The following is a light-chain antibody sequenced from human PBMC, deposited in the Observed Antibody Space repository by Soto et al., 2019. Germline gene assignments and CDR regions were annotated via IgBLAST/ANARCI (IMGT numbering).Light chain of an antibody. CDR2: SNG. Sequence: QSVLTQPPSVSAAPGQKVTISCSGGTSNIGTNYVSWYQHLPGTAPKLLIHSNGQRPSGVPDRFSGSKSGTSASLAISGLQSHDEADYYCATWDDSLDAGVFGGGTKLTVL. J-gene: IGLJ3*02. CDR3: ATWDDSLDAGV. V-gene: IGLV1-47*02. CDR1: TSNIGTNY.